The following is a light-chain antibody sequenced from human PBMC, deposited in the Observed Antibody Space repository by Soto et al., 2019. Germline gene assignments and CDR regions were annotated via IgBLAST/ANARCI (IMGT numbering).Light chain of an antibody. V-gene: IGKV3-15*01. CDR3: QQYNDRPPIT. CDR1: QSVDNN. Sequence: EIVMTHSPVTLSASPGESATLSCSSSQSVDNNVAWYQQKPGQAPRLLIVGSFARATGIPARFSGSGSGSELTLTISGLQSEDFAVYYCQQYNDRPPITFGQGTRLEIK. CDR2: GSF. J-gene: IGKJ5*01.